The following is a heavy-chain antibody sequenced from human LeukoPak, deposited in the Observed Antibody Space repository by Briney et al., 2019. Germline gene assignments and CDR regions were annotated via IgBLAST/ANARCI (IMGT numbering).Heavy chain of an antibody. CDR1: GYTFTGYY. J-gene: IGHJ4*02. CDR3: ARDASNPVLITMVRGAHAPPFDY. D-gene: IGHD3-10*01. V-gene: IGHV1-2*06. CDR2: IDPNSGGT. Sequence: ASVKVSCKASGYTFTGYYMNWVRQAPGQGLEWMGRIDPNSGGTNYAKKFQGRVTMTRATSISTAYMELSRLRSDDTAVYYCARDASNPVLITMVRGAHAPPFDYCGQGTLVTVSS.